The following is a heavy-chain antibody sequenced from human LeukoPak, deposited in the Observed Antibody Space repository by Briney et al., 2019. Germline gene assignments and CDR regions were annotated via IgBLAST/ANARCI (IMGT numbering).Heavy chain of an antibody. Sequence: PSETLSLTCAVSGGSISSGGYSWSWIRQPPGKGLEWIGYIYHSGSTYHNPSLKSRVTISVDRSKNQFSLKLSSVTAADTAVYYCARHIDSSGYYYDYWGQGTLVTVSS. CDR1: GGSISSGGYS. CDR2: IYHSGST. D-gene: IGHD3-22*01. CDR3: ARHIDSSGYYYDY. J-gene: IGHJ4*02. V-gene: IGHV4-30-2*01.